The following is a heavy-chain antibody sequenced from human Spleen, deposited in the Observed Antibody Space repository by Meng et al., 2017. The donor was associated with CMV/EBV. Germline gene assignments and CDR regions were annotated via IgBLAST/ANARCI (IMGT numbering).Heavy chain of an antibody. D-gene: IGHD2-21*02. V-gene: IGHV3-7*01. Sequence: GESLKISCTASGFTFSSYWMSWVRQAPGKGLEWVANIKQDGSEKYYVDSVKGRFTISRDNAKNSLYLQMNSLRAEDTAVYYCARVLRGGDPVDYWGQGTLVTVSS. J-gene: IGHJ4*02. CDR3: ARVLRGGDPVDY. CDR1: GFTFSSYW. CDR2: IKQDGSEK.